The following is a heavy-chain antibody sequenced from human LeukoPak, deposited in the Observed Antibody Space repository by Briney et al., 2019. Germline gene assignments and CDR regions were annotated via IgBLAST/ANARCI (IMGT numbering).Heavy chain of an antibody. V-gene: IGHV4-34*01. J-gene: IGHJ4*02. Sequence: PSETLSLTCAVYGGSFSGYYWSWIRQPPGKGLEWIGEINHSGSTNYNPSLKSRVTISVDTSKNQFSLKLSSVTAADTAVYYCARSPRRYSSGWYEYWGQGTLVTVSS. CDR2: INHSGST. CDR1: GGSFSGYY. D-gene: IGHD6-13*01. CDR3: ARSPRRYSSGWYEY.